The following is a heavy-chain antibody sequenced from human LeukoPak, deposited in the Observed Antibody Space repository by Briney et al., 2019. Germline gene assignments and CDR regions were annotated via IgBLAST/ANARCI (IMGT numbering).Heavy chain of an antibody. CDR3: AKKPAAGYCSGGSCSTYYYYNGMDV. CDR1: GFTFGNYA. Sequence: PGGSLRLSCAGSGFTFGNYAMSWVRQAPGKGLEWVSTISGSGSNTYYADSVKGRFTISRDNSENTLYLQMNSLRAEDTAEYYCAKKPAAGYCSGGSCSTYYYYNGMDVWGQGTTVTVSS. V-gene: IGHV3-23*01. J-gene: IGHJ6*02. CDR2: ISGSGSNT. D-gene: IGHD2-15*01.